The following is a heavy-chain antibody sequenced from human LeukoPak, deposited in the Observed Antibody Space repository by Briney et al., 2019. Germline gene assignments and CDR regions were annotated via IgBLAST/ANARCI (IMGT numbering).Heavy chain of an antibody. CDR2: ISSNGGST. CDR1: GFTFSCYA. Sequence: GGSLRLACAASGFTFSCYAMHWVRQAPGKGLEYVSAISSNGGSTYYANSVKGRFTISRDNSKNTLYLQMGSLRAEDMAVYYGARVAAYSGSYYDYWGQGTLATVSS. J-gene: IGHJ4*02. V-gene: IGHV3-64*01. CDR3: ARVAAYSGSYYDY. D-gene: IGHD1-26*01.